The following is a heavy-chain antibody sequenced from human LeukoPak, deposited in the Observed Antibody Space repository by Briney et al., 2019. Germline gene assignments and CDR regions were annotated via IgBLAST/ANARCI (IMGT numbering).Heavy chain of an antibody. Sequence: GGSLRLSCAASGFTFSSYRMNWVRQAPGKGLEWVSYISSSSSTIYYADSVKGRFTISRDNSKNTLYLQMNSLRAEDTAVYYCARRAGAYSHPYDYWGQGTLVTVSS. D-gene: IGHD4/OR15-4a*01. CDR3: ARRAGAYSHPYDY. J-gene: IGHJ4*02. CDR1: GFTFSSYR. CDR2: ISSSSSTI. V-gene: IGHV3-48*01.